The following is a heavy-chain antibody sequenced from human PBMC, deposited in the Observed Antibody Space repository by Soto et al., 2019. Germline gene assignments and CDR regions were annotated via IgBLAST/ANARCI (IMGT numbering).Heavy chain of an antibody. J-gene: IGHJ5*02. D-gene: IGHD6-19*01. Sequence: QVQLVESGGGVVQPGRSLRLSCAASGFTFSSYGMHWVRQAPGKGLEWVAVIWYDGSNKYYADSVKGRFTISRDNSKNTLYLQMNSLRAEDTAVYYCAREMESSGWYGLFDPWGQGTLVTVSS. V-gene: IGHV3-33*01. CDR3: AREMESSGWYGLFDP. CDR2: IWYDGSNK. CDR1: GFTFSSYG.